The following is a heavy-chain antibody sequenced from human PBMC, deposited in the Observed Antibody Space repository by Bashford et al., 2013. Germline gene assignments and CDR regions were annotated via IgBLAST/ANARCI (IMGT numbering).Heavy chain of an antibody. CDR2: INTASGNT. D-gene: IGHD2-15*01. V-gene: IGHV1-3*04. CDR3: ARRYCSGGSCYDSVHIFDY. CDR1: GGTFSSYT. Sequence: PSVKVSCKASGGTFSSYTISWVRQAPGQRLEWMGWINTASGNTKYSQNFQGRVTITRDTSASTAYMELSSLRSEDTAVYYCARRYCSGGSCYDSVHIFDYWGQGNPGHRLL. J-gene: IGHJ4*02.